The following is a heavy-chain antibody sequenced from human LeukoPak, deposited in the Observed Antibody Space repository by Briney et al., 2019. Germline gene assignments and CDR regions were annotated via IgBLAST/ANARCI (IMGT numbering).Heavy chain of an antibody. Sequence: GGSLRLSCAASGFTFSDYYMSWIRQAPGKGLEWVSSISSSSSYIYYADSVKGRFTISRDNAKNSLYLQMNSLRAEDTAVYYCARVDYYDSSGYSGSGAFDIWGQGTMVTASS. CDR2: ISSSSSYI. J-gene: IGHJ3*02. V-gene: IGHV3-11*06. CDR1: GFTFSDYY. D-gene: IGHD3-22*01. CDR3: ARVDYYDSSGYSGSGAFDI.